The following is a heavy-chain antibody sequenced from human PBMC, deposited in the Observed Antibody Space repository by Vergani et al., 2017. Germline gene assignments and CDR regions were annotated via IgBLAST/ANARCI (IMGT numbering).Heavy chain of an antibody. Sequence: EVQLVESGGGVVRPGGSLRLSCAASGFTFDDYGMSWVRQAPGKGLEWVSGINWNGGSTGYADSVKGRFTITRDNAKNSLYLQMNSLRAEDTALYYCARELGYYGSGSYSPLDYWGQGTLVTVSS. D-gene: IGHD3-10*01. CDR1: GFTFDDYG. CDR3: ARELGYYGSGSYSPLDY. CDR2: INWNGGST. J-gene: IGHJ4*02. V-gene: IGHV3-20*04.